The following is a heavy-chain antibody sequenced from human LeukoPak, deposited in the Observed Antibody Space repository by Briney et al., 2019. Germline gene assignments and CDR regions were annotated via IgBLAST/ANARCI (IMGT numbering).Heavy chain of an antibody. CDR3: TLPWGSGSYYDY. V-gene: IGHV3-15*01. CDR1: GFTFSASA. D-gene: IGHD3-10*01. Sequence: PGGSLRLSCAASGFTFSASAMHWVRQASGKGLEWVGRIKSKTDGGTTDYAAPVKGRFTISRDDSKNTLFLRMNSLKTEDTAVYYCTLPWGSGSYYDYWGQGTLVTVSS. CDR2: IKSKTDGGTT. J-gene: IGHJ4*02.